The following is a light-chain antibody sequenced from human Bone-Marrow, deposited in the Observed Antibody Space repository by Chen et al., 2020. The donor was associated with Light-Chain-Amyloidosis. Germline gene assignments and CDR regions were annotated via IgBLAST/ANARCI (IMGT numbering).Light chain of an antibody. J-gene: IGLJ3*02. CDR3: QVWDRSSDRPV. CDR2: DDS. V-gene: IGLV3-21*02. CDR1: NIGSTS. Sequence: SYVLTQPSSVSVAPGQTATIACGGNNIGSTSVHWYQQTPGQAPLLVVYDDSDRPSGSPERLSGSNYGNTATLTSSRVEAGDGADYYCQVWDRSSDRPVFGGGTKLTVL.